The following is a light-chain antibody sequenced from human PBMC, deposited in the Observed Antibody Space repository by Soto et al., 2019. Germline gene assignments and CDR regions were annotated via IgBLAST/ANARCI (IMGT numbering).Light chain of an antibody. CDR1: QSISSW. CDR2: DAS. CDR3: QQYNSFPLT. V-gene: IGKV1-5*02. J-gene: IGKJ4*01. Sequence: DIQMTQSPSTLSASVGDRVTIICRASQSISSWLAWYQQKPGKAPKLLIYDASSLESGVPSRFSGSGSGTEFTLTISSLQPDDFATYYCQQYNSFPLTFGGGTKVEIK.